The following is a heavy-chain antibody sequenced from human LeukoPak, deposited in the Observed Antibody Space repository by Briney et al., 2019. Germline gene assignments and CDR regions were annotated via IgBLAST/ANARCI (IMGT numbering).Heavy chain of an antibody. D-gene: IGHD3-22*01. CDR2: IYHSGST. CDR3: ARVSPYYYDSSGYYENYYYYYYMDV. Sequence: PSETLSLTCTVSGYSISSGYYWGWIRQPPGKGLEWIGNIYHSGSTYYNPSLKSRVTISVDTSKNQFSLKLSSVTAADTAVYYCARVSPYYYDSSGYYENYYYYYYMDVWGKGTTVTVSS. V-gene: IGHV4-38-2*02. J-gene: IGHJ6*03. CDR1: GYSISSGYY.